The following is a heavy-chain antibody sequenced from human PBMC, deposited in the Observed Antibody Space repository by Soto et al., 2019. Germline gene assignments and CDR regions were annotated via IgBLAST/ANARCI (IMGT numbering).Heavy chain of an antibody. CDR2: IDPSDSYT. CDR3: ARLAPLFDSRLPYYYYGMDV. CDR1: GNSFNNW. Sequence: GESLKISCKGLGNSFNNWIGWVRQMPGKGLEWMGRIDPSDSYTNYSPSFQGHVTISADKSISTAYLQWSSLKASDTAMYYCARLAPLFDSRLPYYYYGMDVWGQGTTVTVSS. J-gene: IGHJ6*02. V-gene: IGHV5-10-1*01. D-gene: IGHD5-12*01.